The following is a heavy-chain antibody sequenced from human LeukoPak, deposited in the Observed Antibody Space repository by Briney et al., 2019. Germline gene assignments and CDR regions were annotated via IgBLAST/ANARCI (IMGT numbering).Heavy chain of an antibody. J-gene: IGHJ5*02. CDR3: ARRGIWDLQIGNWFDP. D-gene: IGHD3-16*01. Sequence: PSETLSLTCTVSGGSISSYYWSWIRQPAGKGLEWIGRIYTSGSTNYNPSLKSRATISPDTSKNQYSLRLTSVTAADTAVYYCARRGIWDLQIGNWFDPWGQGILVTVSS. CDR1: GGSISSYY. CDR2: IYTSGST. V-gene: IGHV4-4*07.